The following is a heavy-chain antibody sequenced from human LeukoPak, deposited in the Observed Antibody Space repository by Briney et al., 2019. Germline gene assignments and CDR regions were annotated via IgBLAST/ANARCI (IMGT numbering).Heavy chain of an antibody. J-gene: IGHJ1*01. D-gene: IGHD6-13*01. CDR3: ARGFSSSWYVYFHH. V-gene: IGHV4-59*01. CDR2: ISYSGST. CDR1: GGSISSYY. Sequence: SEALSLTCTVSGGSISSYYWSWIRQPPGKGLEWIGYISYSGSTNYNPSLKSRVTILLDTSKNQFSLKLSSVTAADTAVYYCARGFSSSWYVYFHHWGQGTLVTVSS.